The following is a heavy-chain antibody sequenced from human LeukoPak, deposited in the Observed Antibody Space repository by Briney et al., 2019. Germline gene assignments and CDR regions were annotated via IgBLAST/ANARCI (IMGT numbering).Heavy chain of an antibody. CDR2: IYYSGST. CDR1: GGSISSSSYY. V-gene: IGHV4-61*01. D-gene: IGHD5-18*01. J-gene: IGHJ4*02. Sequence: SETLSLTCTVSGGSISSSSYYWSWIRQPPGKGLEWIGYIYYSGSTNYNPSLKSRVTISVDTSKNQFSLKLSSVTAADTAVYYCARAYGYVFGYWGQGTLVTVSS. CDR3: ARAYGYVFGY.